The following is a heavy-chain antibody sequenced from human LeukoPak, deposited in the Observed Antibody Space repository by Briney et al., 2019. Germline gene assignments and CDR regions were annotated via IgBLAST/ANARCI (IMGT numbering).Heavy chain of an antibody. Sequence: TLSLTCTVSGGSISSGSYYWSWIRQPAGKGLEWIGRIYTSGSTNYNPSLKSRVTISVDTSKNQFSLKLSSVTAADTAVYYCARDRAGRDGYNFLARNAFDIWGQGTVVTVSS. V-gene: IGHV4-61*02. CDR3: ARDRAGRDGYNFLARNAFDI. CDR2: IYTSGST. D-gene: IGHD5-24*01. CDR1: GGSISSGSYY. J-gene: IGHJ3*02.